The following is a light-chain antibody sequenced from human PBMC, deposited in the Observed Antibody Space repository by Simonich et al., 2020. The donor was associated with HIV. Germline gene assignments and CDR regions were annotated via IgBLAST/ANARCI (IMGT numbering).Light chain of an antibody. J-gene: IGLJ2*01. CDR2: EGS. CDR1: SSDAGSYNL. Sequence: QSALTQPASVSGSPGQSITISCTGISSDAGSYNLVSWYQHHPGKDPKLIIYEGSKRPSGVSNRFSGSKSGNTASLTVSGLQAEDEADYYCCSSATSRTLFGGGTELTVL. V-gene: IGLV2-23*01. CDR3: CSSATSRTL.